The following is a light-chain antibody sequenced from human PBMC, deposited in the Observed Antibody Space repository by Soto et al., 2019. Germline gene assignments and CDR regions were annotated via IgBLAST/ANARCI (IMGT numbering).Light chain of an antibody. CDR2: GAS. V-gene: IGKV3-20*01. CDR3: QHYGNSLFT. J-gene: IGKJ3*01. CDR1: QSVSSSY. Sequence: EIVLTQSPGTLSLSPGERATLSCRASQSVSSSYLAWYQHKPGQAPRLLIYGASNRATGIPDRFSGSGSGTDFTLTISRPEPEDFAVYYCQHYGNSLFTFGPGTKVDIK.